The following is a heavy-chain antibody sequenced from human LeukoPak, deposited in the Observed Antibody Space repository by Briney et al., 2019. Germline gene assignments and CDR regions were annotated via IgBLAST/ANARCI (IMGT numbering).Heavy chain of an antibody. CDR3: AKPFGDYYSEYNRFDP. CDR2: ISYDGSNK. J-gene: IGHJ5*02. Sequence: GGSLRLSCAASGFTFSSYGMHWVRQAPGKGLEWVAVISYDGSNKYYADSVKGRFTISRDNSKNTLYLQMNSLRAEDTAVYYCAKPFGDYYSEYNRFDPWGQGTLVTVSS. CDR1: GFTFSSYG. V-gene: IGHV3-30*18. D-gene: IGHD1-26*01.